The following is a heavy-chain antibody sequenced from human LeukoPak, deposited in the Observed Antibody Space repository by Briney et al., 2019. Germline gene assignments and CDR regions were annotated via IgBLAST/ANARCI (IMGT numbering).Heavy chain of an antibody. Sequence: GGSLRLSCAASGFTLDDFAMNWVRQAPGRGLEWVSLISWDGGSTYYADSVEGRFTISRDNSKNSLYLQMNSLRSEDTAFYYCAKGLSSSWDAGIDYWGQGTLVTVSS. V-gene: IGHV3-43D*03. CDR1: GFTLDDFA. D-gene: IGHD6-13*01. CDR2: ISWDGGST. CDR3: AKGLSSSWDAGIDY. J-gene: IGHJ4*02.